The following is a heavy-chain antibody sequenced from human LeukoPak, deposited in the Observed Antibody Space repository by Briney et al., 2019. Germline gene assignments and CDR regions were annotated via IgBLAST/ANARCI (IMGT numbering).Heavy chain of an antibody. CDR1: GFTFSSYG. CDR3: AKEGSIFGVVIRPYYFDY. Sequence: PGGSLRLSCAASGFTFSSYGVHWVRQAPGKGLEWVAVISYDGSNKYYADSVKGRFTISRDNSKNTLYLQMNSLRAEDTAVYYCAKEGSIFGVVIRPYYFDYWGQGTLVTVSS. CDR2: ISYDGSNK. V-gene: IGHV3-30*18. J-gene: IGHJ4*02. D-gene: IGHD3-3*01.